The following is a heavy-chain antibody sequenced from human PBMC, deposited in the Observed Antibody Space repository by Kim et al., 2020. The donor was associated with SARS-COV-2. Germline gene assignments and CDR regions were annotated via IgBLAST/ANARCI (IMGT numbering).Heavy chain of an antibody. D-gene: IGHD2-2*01. J-gene: IGHJ3*02. CDR1: GGSISSSSYY. V-gene: IGHV4-39*07. CDR2: IYYSGST. Sequence: SETLSLTCTVSGGSISSSSYYWGWIRQPPGKGLEWIGSIYYSGSTYYNPSLKSRVTISVDTSKNQFSLKLSSVTAADTAVYYCAVPAAIWAFDIWGQGTMVTVSS. CDR3: AVPAAIWAFDI.